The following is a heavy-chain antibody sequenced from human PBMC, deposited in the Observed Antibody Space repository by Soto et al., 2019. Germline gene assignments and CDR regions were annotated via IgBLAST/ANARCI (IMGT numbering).Heavy chain of an antibody. CDR2: INAGNGNT. Sequence: ASVKVSCKASGYRFTSDAMHWGRQAPGQRLEWMGWINAGNGNTKYSQKFQGRVTITRDTSASTAYMELSSLRSEDTAVYYCARSIVVVTALDYWGQGTLVTVSS. D-gene: IGHD2-21*02. V-gene: IGHV1-3*01. J-gene: IGHJ4*02. CDR1: GYRFTSDA. CDR3: ARSIVVVTALDY.